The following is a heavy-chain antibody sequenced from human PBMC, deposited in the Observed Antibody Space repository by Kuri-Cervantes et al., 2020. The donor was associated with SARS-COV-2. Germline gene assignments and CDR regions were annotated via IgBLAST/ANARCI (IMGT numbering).Heavy chain of an antibody. CDR3: TTLIDY. CDR1: GVLFSASA. V-gene: IGHV3-73*01. Sequence: GAFLKISCEVSGVLFSASAIHWVRQASGKGLEWVGRVRGKANNYATAYAASVKGRFTISRDDSKNMAYLQMNSLKTEDTAVYYCTTLIDYWGQGALVTVSS. CDR2: VRGKANNYAT. J-gene: IGHJ4*02.